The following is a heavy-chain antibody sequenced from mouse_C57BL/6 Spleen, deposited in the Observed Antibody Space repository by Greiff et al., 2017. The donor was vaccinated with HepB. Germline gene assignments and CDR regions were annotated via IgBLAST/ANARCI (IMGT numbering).Heavy chain of an antibody. CDR1: GYTFTSYW. CDR2: IYPGSGST. D-gene: IGHD1-1*01. Sequence: QVHVKQPGAELVKPGASVKMSCKASGYTFTSYWITWVKQRPGQGLEWIGDIYPGSGSTNYNEKFKSKATLTVDTSSSTAYMQLSSLTSEDSAVYYCARDYGSRRTWFAYWGQGTLVTVSA. J-gene: IGHJ3*01. V-gene: IGHV1-55*01. CDR3: ARDYGSRRTWFAY.